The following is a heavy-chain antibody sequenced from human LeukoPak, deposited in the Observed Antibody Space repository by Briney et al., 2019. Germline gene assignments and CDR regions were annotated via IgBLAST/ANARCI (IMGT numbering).Heavy chain of an antibody. J-gene: IGHJ4*02. D-gene: IGHD1-26*01. CDR3: AKNSGSYYKSYFDY. V-gene: IGHV3-48*01. CDR1: GGSIINSNW. CDR2: ISSSSSTV. Sequence: ETLSLTCAVSGGSIINSNWWSWVRQAPGKGLEWVSYISSSSSTVYYADSVKGRFTISRDNAKNSLYLQMNSLRAEDTAVYYCAKNSGSYYKSYFDYWGQGTLVTVSS.